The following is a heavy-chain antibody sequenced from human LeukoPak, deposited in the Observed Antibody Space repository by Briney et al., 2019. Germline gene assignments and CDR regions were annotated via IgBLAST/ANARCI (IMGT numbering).Heavy chain of an antibody. CDR3: AKVNVKYCSGGSCFDAFDI. CDR2: ISHSGGTT. CDR1: GFTFSSYA. J-gene: IGHJ3*02. V-gene: IGHV3-23*01. Sequence: PGGSLRLSCAASGFTFSSYAMSWVRQAPGKGPEWVSAISHSGGTTYYADSVKGRFTITRDNSKNTLYLQMNSLRAEDTAVYYCAKVNVKYCSGGSCFDAFDIWGQGTMVTVSS. D-gene: IGHD2-15*01.